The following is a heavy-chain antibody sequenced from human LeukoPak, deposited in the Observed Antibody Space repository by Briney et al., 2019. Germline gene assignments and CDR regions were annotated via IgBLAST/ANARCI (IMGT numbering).Heavy chain of an antibody. Sequence: PGGSLRLSCAASGFTFSDYYMIWIRQAPGKGLEWVSAISGSGGSTYYADSVKGRFTISRDNSKNTLYLQMNSLRAEDTAVYYCANRNIVVVPAAIPSRAFDIWGQGTMVTVSS. D-gene: IGHD2-2*02. CDR3: ANRNIVVVPAAIPSRAFDI. CDR2: ISGSGGST. V-gene: IGHV3-23*01. J-gene: IGHJ3*02. CDR1: GFTFSDYY.